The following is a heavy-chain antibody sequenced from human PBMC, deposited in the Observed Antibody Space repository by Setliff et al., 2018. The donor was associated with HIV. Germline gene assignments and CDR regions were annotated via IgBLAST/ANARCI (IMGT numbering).Heavy chain of an antibody. CDR1: GGSISSNW. CDR2: IYHSGST. D-gene: IGHD3-22*01. CDR3: GGNGYYSIDY. J-gene: IGHJ4*02. Sequence: SETLSLTCAVSGGSISSNWWSWVRQSPGKGLEWIGEIYHSGSTHYNPSLQSRVTISVDKSKIQFSLKLNSVTAVDTAVYYCGGNGYYSIDYWGQGTLVTVSS. V-gene: IGHV4-4*02.